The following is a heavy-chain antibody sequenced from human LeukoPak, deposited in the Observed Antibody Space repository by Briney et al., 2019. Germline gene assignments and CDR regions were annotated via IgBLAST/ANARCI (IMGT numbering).Heavy chain of an antibody. V-gene: IGHV3-23*01. D-gene: IGHD6-13*01. J-gene: IGHJ4*02. CDR1: GFTFSSYA. CDR2: ISGSGGST. Sequence: PGGSLRLSCAASGFTFSSYAMSWVPQAPGKGLEWVSAISGSGGSTYYADSVKGRFTISRDNSKNTLYLQMNSLRAEDTAVYYCAKGRYSSSWYYFDYWGQGTLVTVSS. CDR3: AKGRYSSSWYYFDY.